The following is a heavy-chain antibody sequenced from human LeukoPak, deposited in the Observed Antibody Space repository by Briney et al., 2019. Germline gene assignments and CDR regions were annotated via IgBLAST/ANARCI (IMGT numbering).Heavy chain of an antibody. CDR3: ARDVTLDY. CDR2: ISRSSSVI. CDR1: GFTFSSYS. Sequence: PGGSLRLSCAASGFTFSSYSMNWVRQAPGKGLEWVSYISRSSSVIYYADSVKGRFTISRDNAKDSLYLQMNSLRAEDTAVYYCARDVTLDYWGQGSLVTVSS. V-gene: IGHV3-48*04. D-gene: IGHD2-21*02. J-gene: IGHJ4*02.